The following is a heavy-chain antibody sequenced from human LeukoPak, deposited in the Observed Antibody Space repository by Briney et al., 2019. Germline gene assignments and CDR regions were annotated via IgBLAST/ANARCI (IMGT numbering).Heavy chain of an antibody. D-gene: IGHD1-26*01. CDR2: INHSGST. J-gene: IGHJ3*02. CDR1: GGSFSGYY. CDR3: AREVVGATPPAFDI. V-gene: IGHV4-34*01. Sequence: SETPSLTCAVYGGSFSGYYWSWIRQPPGKGLEWIGEINHSGSTNYNPSLKSRVTISVDTSKNQFSLKLSSVTAADTAVYYCAREVVGATPPAFDIWGQGTMVTVSS.